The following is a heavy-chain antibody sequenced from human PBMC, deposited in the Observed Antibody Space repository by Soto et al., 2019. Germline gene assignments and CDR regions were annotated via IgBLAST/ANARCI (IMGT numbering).Heavy chain of an antibody. D-gene: IGHD3-10*01. CDR2: INHSGST. CDR3: ASGLLLTDY. V-gene: IGHV4-34*01. J-gene: IGHJ4*02. Sequence: PSETLSLTCAVHGGSFSGYYWSWIRQPPGKGLEWIGEINHSGSTNYNPSLKSRVTISVDTSKNQFSLKLRSVTAADTAVYYCASGLLLTDYWGQGTLVTVSS. CDR1: GGSFSGYY.